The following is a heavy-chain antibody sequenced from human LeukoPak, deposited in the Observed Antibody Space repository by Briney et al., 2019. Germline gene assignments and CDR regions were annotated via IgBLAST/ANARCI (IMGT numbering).Heavy chain of an antibody. V-gene: IGHV1-2*02. J-gene: IGHJ6*02. CDR2: INPNSGGT. Sequence: ASVKVSCKASGYTFTGYYMHWVRQAPGQGLEWMGWINPNSGGTNYAQKFQGRVTMTRDTSISTAYMELSRLRSDDTAVYYCARRSGGDPSGMDVWGQGTTVTVSS. D-gene: IGHD2-21*02. CDR1: GYTFTGYY. CDR3: ARRSGGDPSGMDV.